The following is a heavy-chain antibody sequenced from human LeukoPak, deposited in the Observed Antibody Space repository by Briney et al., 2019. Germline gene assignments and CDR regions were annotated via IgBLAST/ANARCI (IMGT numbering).Heavy chain of an antibody. J-gene: IGHJ4*02. D-gene: IGHD2-15*01. V-gene: IGHV1-2*02. Sequence: ASVKVSCKASGYTFTGYYMHWVRQAPGQGLEWMGWINPNSGGTNYAQKFQGRVTMTRDTSISTAYMELSRLRSDDTAVYYCARDVAGYCSGGSCHDCWGQGTLVTVSS. CDR3: ARDVAGYCSGGSCHDC. CDR2: INPNSGGT. CDR1: GYTFTGYY.